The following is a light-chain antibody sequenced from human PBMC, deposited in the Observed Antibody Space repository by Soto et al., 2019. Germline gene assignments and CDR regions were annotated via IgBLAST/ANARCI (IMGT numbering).Light chain of an antibody. V-gene: IGLV1-40*01. CDR2: GNS. J-gene: IGLJ3*02. CDR1: SSNIGAGFD. CDR3: QSYDTSLRDWV. Sequence: QSVLTQPPSVSGAPGQTVTISCTGSSSNIGAGFDVHWYQQLPGTAPKVFIYGNSNRPSGVPDRFSGSKSGTSASLAITGLQAEDEADYYCQSYDTSLRDWVFSGGTKLTVL.